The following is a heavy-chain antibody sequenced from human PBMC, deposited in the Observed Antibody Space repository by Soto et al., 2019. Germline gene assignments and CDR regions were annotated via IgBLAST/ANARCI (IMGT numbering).Heavy chain of an antibody. Sequence: ASVKVSCKASGYTFTSYGISWVRQAPGQGLEWMGWISAYNGNTNYAQKLQGRVTMTPDTSTSTADMELRSLRSDDTAVYYCARSIMITFGGVIENWFDPWGQGTLVTVSS. V-gene: IGHV1-18*01. CDR1: GYTFTSYG. CDR3: ARSIMITFGGVIENWFDP. J-gene: IGHJ5*02. CDR2: ISAYNGNT. D-gene: IGHD3-16*02.